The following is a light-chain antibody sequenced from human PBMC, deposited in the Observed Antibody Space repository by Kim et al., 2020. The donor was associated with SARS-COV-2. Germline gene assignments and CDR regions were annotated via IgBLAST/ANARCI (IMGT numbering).Light chain of an antibody. CDR3: QSYDDFNRV. J-gene: IGLJ3*02. CDR1: SGNIASSY. CDR2: EDN. Sequence: GKTVPISYTRSSGNIASSYVQWYQQRPGSSPTTLIYEDNQRTPGVPERFSGSVDSSSNSASLTISGLKTEDEADYFCQSYDDFNRVFGGGTKLTVL. V-gene: IGLV6-57*01.